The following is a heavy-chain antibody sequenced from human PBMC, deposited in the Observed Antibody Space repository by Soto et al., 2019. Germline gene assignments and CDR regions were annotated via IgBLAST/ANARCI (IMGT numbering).Heavy chain of an antibody. J-gene: IGHJ6*03. Sequence: ASVKVSCKVSGYTLTEFSMHWVRQAPGKGLEWMGGFDPEDGETIYAQKFQGRVTMTEDTSTDTAYMELSSLRSEDTAVYYCALGKQQLAQKYYYYYYMDVWGKGTTVTVSS. CDR3: ALGKQQLAQKYYYYYYMDV. CDR2: FDPEDGET. V-gene: IGHV1-24*01. CDR1: GYTLTEFS. D-gene: IGHD6-13*01.